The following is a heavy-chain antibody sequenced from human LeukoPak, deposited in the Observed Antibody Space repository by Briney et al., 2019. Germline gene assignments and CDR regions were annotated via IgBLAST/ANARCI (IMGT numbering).Heavy chain of an antibody. CDR1: GGSITGYS. J-gene: IGHJ5*02. CDR3: VRGPYGSSISNWFDP. V-gene: IGHV4-59*01. CDR2: IYYNGDT. D-gene: IGHD3-10*01. Sequence: SETLSLTCSVSGGSITGYSWSWIRQTPGKGLEWIGYIYYNGDTHYNPSLNSRLSMSVDTPNKQFSLNLRSVTAADTAVYYCVRGPYGSSISNWFDPWGQGLLVTVSS.